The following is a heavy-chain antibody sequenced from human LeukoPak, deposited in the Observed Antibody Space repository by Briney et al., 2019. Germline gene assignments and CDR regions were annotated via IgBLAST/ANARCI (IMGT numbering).Heavy chain of an antibody. CDR3: TRLGDSSGYYSDAFDI. V-gene: IGHV3-73*01. Sequence: PGGSLKLSRPASGFTFSGSAMHWVRQASGKGLEWVGRIRSKANSYATAYAASVKGRFTISRDDSKNTAYLQMNSLKTEDTAVYYCTRLGDSSGYYSDAFDIWGQGTMVTVSS. D-gene: IGHD3-22*01. CDR2: IRSKANSYAT. CDR1: GFTFSGSA. J-gene: IGHJ3*02.